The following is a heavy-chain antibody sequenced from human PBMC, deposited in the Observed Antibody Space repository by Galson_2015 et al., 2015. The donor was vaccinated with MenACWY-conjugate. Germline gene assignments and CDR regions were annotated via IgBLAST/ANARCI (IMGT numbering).Heavy chain of an antibody. D-gene: IGHD5-24*01. J-gene: IGHJ4*02. Sequence: SVKVSCKASGYTINGHFLHWARQAPGQGLEWMGRINPNSGGTTYAQKFQGKVTMTWDTSFSTSYMELSSDDTAIYFCARSRYNTGWAFDYWGQGTLVTVSS. CDR3: ARSRYNTGWAFDY. CDR2: INPNSGGT. V-gene: IGHV1-2*06. CDR1: GYTINGHF.